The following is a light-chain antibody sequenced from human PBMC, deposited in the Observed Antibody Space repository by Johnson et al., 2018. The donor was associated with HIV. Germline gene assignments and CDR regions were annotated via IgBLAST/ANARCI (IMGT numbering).Light chain of an antibody. CDR1: SSNIGNNL. CDR2: ENN. Sequence: QSVLTQPPSVSAAPGHKVTISCSGSSSNIGNNLVSWYQQLPGTAPKLLIYENNKRPSGIPDRFSGSKSGASATLGITGLQTGDEADYYCGTWDSSLSAGVFGTGTKVTVL. V-gene: IGLV1-51*02. CDR3: GTWDSSLSAGV. J-gene: IGLJ1*01.